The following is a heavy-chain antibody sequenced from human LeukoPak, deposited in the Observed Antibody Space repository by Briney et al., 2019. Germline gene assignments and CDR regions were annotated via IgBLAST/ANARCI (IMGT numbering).Heavy chain of an antibody. CDR2: IYTSGST. Sequence: SETLSLTCTVSGGSISSYYWSWIRQPAGKGLEWIGRIYTSGSTNYNPSLKSRVTMSVDTSKNQFSLKLSSVTAADTAVYYCARHEFGSSSAAFDTWGQGTMVIVSS. CDR1: GGSISSYY. J-gene: IGHJ3*02. V-gene: IGHV4-4*07. CDR3: ARHEFGSSSAAFDT. D-gene: IGHD6-6*01.